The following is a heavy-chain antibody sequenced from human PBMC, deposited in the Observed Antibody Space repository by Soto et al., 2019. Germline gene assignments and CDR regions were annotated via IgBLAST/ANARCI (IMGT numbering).Heavy chain of an antibody. D-gene: IGHD4-4*01. V-gene: IGHV3-48*03. CDR3: ARGGAVRDYYRMDV. CDR1: GFTFSSYE. CDR2: ISSSGSTI. J-gene: IGHJ6*02. Sequence: GGSLRLSCAASGFTFSSYEMNWVRQAPGKGLEWVSYISSSGSTIYYADSVKGRFTISRDNAKNSLYLQMNSLRAEDTAVYYCARGGAVRDYYRMDVWGQGTTVTVSS.